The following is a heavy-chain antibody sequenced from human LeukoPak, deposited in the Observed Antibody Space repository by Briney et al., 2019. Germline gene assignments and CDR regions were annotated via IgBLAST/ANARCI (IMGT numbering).Heavy chain of an antibody. V-gene: IGHV4-61*02. D-gene: IGHD2-15*01. CDR3: ARVRCSGGSCPYYYYYYYMDV. Sequence: SETLSLTCTVSGGSVSSGSYYWSWIRQPAGKGLEWIGRIYTSGSTNYNPSLKSRVTISVDTSKNQFSLKLRFVTAADTAVYYCARVRCSGGSCPYYYYYYYMDVWGKGTTVTVSS. J-gene: IGHJ6*03. CDR1: GGSVSSGSYY. CDR2: IYTSGST.